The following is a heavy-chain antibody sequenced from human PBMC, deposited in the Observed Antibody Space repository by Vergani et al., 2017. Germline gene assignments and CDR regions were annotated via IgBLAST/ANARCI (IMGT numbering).Heavy chain of an antibody. Sequence: EVQLVESGGGLVKPGGSLRLSCAASGFTFSSYSMNWVRQAPGKGLEWVSSISSSSSYIYYADSVKGRFTISRDNAKNSLYLQMNSLRAEDTAVYYCARGESMEDCYYYMNVWREGPTVTVS. D-gene: IGHD2/OR15-2a*01. J-gene: IGHJ6*03. CDR3: ARGESMEDCYYYMNV. V-gene: IGHV3-21*01. CDR2: ISSSSSYI. CDR1: GFTFSSYS.